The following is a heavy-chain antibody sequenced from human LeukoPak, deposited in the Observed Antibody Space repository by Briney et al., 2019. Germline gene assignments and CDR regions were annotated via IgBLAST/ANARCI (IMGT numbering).Heavy chain of an antibody. D-gene: IGHD2-2*01. CDR2: IYSGGST. Sequence: GGSLRLSCAASGFTVSSNYMSWVRQAPGKGLEWVSVIYSGGSTYYADSVKGRFTIARDNSKNTLYLQMNSLRAEDTAVYYCARQGYCSSTSCEDGFDPWGQGTLVTVSS. CDR3: ARQGYCSSTSCEDGFDP. J-gene: IGHJ5*02. CDR1: GFTVSSNY. V-gene: IGHV3-66*02.